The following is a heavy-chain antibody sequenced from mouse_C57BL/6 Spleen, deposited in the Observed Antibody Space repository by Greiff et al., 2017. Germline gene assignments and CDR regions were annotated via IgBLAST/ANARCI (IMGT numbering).Heavy chain of an antibody. V-gene: IGHV1-15*01. CDR3: TREGYSGY. CDR2: IDPETGGT. J-gene: IGHJ2*01. Sequence: VQVVESGAELVRPGASVTLSCKASGYTFTDYEMHWVKQTPVHGLEWIGAIDPETGGTAYNQKFKGKAILTADKSSSTAYMELRSLTSEDSAVYYCTREGYSGYWGQGTTLTVSS. CDR1: GYTFTDYE. D-gene: IGHD2-14*01.